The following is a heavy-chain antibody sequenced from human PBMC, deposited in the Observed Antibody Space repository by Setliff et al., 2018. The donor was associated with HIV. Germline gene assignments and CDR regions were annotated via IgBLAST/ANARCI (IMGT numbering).Heavy chain of an antibody. CDR2: INVDSGNT. CDR3: ARVSRPTYYYDSSGCPFDY. V-gene: IGHV1-3*03. Sequence: ASVKVSCKASGYTFTNYAIHWVRQAPGQRLEWMGWINVDSGNTKYLQDLQGRVTITKDRSASTAYMEVSNLRSEDMAVYYCARVSRPTYYYDSSGCPFDYWGQGTLVTVSS. CDR1: GYTFTNYA. J-gene: IGHJ4*02. D-gene: IGHD3-22*01.